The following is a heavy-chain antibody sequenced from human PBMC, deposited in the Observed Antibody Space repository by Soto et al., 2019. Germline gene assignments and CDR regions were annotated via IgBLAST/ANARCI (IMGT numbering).Heavy chain of an antibody. Sequence: GSLRLSCAASGFIFTDYSLSWIRQAPGKGLEWVSYITKGGETTQHADSVRGRFTISRDNAKKVLFLQMNSLRAEDTAVYYCARDPQRRDGYNFDSWGRGTPVTVSS. CDR2: ITKGGETT. J-gene: IGHJ4*02. CDR1: GFIFTDYS. CDR3: ARDPQRRDGYNFDS. V-gene: IGHV3-11*01. D-gene: IGHD5-12*01.